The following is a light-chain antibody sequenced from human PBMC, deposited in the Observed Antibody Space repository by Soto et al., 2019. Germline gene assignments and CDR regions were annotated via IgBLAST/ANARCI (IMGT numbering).Light chain of an antibody. CDR2: WAS. Sequence: DIVMTQSPDSLAMSLGERATINCKSSQSVLYSSNNENYLAWYQQKPGQPPKLLIYWASTRESGVPDRFSGSGSGTDFTLTISSLQAEDVAVYYCQQYYTIPYTFGQGTKLEIK. CDR1: QSVLYSSNNENY. CDR3: QQYYTIPYT. V-gene: IGKV4-1*01. J-gene: IGKJ2*01.